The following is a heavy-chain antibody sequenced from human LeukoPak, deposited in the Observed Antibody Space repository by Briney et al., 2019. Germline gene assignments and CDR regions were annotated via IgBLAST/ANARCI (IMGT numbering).Heavy chain of an antibody. Sequence: GGSLRLSCAASGFTFTNNWMSWVRQAPGKGLEWVAVISYDGSNKCYAYSVKGRFTISRDNSKNTLYLQMNSLRAEDTAVYYRAKAMVREYDAFDIWGQGTMVTVSS. V-gene: IGHV3-30*18. CDR2: ISYDGSNK. D-gene: IGHD3-10*01. J-gene: IGHJ3*02. CDR3: AKAMVREYDAFDI. CDR1: GFTFTNNW.